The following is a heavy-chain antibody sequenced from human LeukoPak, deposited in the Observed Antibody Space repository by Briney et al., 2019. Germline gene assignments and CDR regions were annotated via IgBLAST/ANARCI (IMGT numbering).Heavy chain of an antibody. Sequence: PSETLSLTCTVSGGSISSSSYYWGWIRQTPGKGLEWIGSIYYSGSTYYNPSLKSRVTISVDTSKNQFSLKLSSVTAADTAVYYCARARPERQGIAVAGTNWFDPWGQGTLVTVSS. CDR1: GGSISSSSYY. CDR2: IYYSGST. J-gene: IGHJ5*02. V-gene: IGHV4-39*01. D-gene: IGHD6-19*01. CDR3: ARARPERQGIAVAGTNWFDP.